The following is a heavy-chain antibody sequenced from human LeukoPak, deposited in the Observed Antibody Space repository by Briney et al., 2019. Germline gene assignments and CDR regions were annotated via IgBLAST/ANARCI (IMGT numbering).Heavy chain of an antibody. J-gene: IGHJ5*02. CDR1: GGSISSYY. CDR3: ARRERAAWFDP. Sequence: KPSETLSLTCTVSGGSISSYYWSWIRQPPGKGLEWIGYIYYSGSTNYNPSLKSRVTISVDTSKNQFSLKLSSVTAADTAVYYCARRERAAWFDPWGQGTLVTVSS. V-gene: IGHV4-59*08. D-gene: IGHD1-26*01. CDR2: IYYSGST.